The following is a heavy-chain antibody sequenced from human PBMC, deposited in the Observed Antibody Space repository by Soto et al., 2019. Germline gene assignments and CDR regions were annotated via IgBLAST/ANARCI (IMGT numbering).Heavy chain of an antibody. Sequence: EVQLLESGGGLVQPGGSLRLSCAASGFTFSSYAMSWVRQAPGKGLEWVSAISASGAATYYADSVKGRFTLSRDNSKSTLYLQMNSLRAEDTAVYYCAKVQYSSGWELDYWGQGTLVTVSS. V-gene: IGHV3-23*01. CDR3: AKVQYSSGWELDY. CDR1: GFTFSSYA. J-gene: IGHJ4*02. D-gene: IGHD6-19*01. CDR2: ISASGAAT.